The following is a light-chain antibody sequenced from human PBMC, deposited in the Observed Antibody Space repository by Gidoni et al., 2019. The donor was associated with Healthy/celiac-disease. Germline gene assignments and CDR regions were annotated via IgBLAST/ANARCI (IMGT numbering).Light chain of an antibody. V-gene: IGLV7-46*01. CDR1: TGAVTSGHY. Sequence: QAVVTQEPSLTVSPGGTVTLTCGSSTGAVTSGHYPYWFQQKPGQAPRTLIYDTSNKHSWTPARCSGSLLGGKAALTLSGAQPEDEAEYYCLLSYSGARGRVFGGGTKLTVL. J-gene: IGLJ3*02. CDR2: DTS. CDR3: LLSYSGARGRV.